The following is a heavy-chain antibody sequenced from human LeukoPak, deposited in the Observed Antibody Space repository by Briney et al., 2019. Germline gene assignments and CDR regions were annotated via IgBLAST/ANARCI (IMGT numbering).Heavy chain of an antibody. Sequence: PGGSLRLSCAASGFTINNAWMSWVRKAPGKGLEWVSGISGSGPYTFYTDSVKGRFTISRDSSKNTLYLQMNSLRAEDTALYYCAKHGYCSGISCFFDFWGQGTLVTVSS. J-gene: IGHJ4*02. CDR1: GFTINNAW. CDR2: ISGSGPYT. D-gene: IGHD2-2*03. V-gene: IGHV3-23*01. CDR3: AKHGYCSGISCFFDF.